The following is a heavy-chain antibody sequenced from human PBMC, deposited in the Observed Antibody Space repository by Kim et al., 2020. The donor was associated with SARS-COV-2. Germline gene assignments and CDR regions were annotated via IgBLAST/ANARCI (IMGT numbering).Heavy chain of an antibody. J-gene: IGHJ6*02. CDR2: ISYSGSNK. V-gene: IGHV3-30*04. D-gene: IGHD5-18*01. Sequence: GGSLRLSCAASGFTFSSYAMHWVRQAPGKGLEWVAVISYSGSNKYYADSVKGRFTISRDNSKNTLYLQMNSLRAEDTAVYYCARASDGYHYYYYNVMDVWGQGTTVTVSS. CDR1: GFTFSSYA. CDR3: ARASDGYHYYYYNVMDV.